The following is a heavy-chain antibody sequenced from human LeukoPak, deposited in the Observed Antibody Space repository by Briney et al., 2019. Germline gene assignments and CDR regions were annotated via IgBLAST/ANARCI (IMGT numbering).Heavy chain of an antibody. V-gene: IGHV3-74*01. CDR2: INTDGSST. CDR1: GFTFSSYW. J-gene: IGHJ6*03. Sequence: GGSLRLSCAASGFTFSSYWMHWVRQAPGKGLVWVSRINTDGSSTSYADSVKGRFTISRDNAKNTLYLQMNSLRAEDTAVYYCARGGYSSSFSGYYYYMDVWGKGTTVTVSS. CDR3: ARGGYSSSFSGYYYYMDV. D-gene: IGHD6-6*01.